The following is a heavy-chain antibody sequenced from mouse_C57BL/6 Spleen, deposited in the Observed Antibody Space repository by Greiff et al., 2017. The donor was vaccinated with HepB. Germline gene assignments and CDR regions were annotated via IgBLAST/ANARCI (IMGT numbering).Heavy chain of an antibody. J-gene: IGHJ4*01. CDR1: GFTFTDYY. D-gene: IGHD2-2*01. V-gene: IGHV7-3*01. CDR3: ARYKRGPFMVTTNMDY. Sequence: DVMLVESGGGLVQPGGSLSLSCAASGFTFTDYYMSWVRQPPGKALEWLGFIRNKANGYTTEYSASVKGRFTISRDNSQSILYLQMNALRAEDSATYYCARYKRGPFMVTTNMDYWGQGTSVTVSS. CDR2: IRNKANGYTT.